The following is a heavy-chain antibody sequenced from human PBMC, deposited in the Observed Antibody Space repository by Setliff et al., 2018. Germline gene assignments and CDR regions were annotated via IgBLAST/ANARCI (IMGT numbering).Heavy chain of an antibody. Sequence: PSETLSLTCTVSGDSISSGFYYWGWIRQPPGKGLEWIGSIYYSGSTFYNPSLKSRVTISVDTSKNQFSLKLSSVTAADTAVYYCSTLYYYYYYMDVWGKGTTVTVSS. V-gene: IGHV4-39*07. CDR2: IYYSGST. CDR3: STLYYYYYYMDV. J-gene: IGHJ6*03. CDR1: GDSISSGFYY.